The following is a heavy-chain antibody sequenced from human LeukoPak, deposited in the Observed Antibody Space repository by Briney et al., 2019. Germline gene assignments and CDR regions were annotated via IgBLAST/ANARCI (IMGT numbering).Heavy chain of an antibody. CDR1: AYTFTSYA. J-gene: IGHJ5*02. Sequence: ASVKISCKASAYTFTSYAMNWVRKAPGQRLEWMASISTNSRGTTYAQKFHGSANMTRDTSISTGYMELSRLRSDDTAVYYCARDLGYCSSTSCYPWFDPWGQGTLVTVSS. V-gene: IGHV1-2*02. D-gene: IGHD2-2*01. CDR3: ARDLGYCSSTSCYPWFDP. CDR2: ISTNSRGT.